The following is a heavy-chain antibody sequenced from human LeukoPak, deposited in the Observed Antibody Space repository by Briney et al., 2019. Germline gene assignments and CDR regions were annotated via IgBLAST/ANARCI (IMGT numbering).Heavy chain of an antibody. J-gene: IGHJ4*02. CDR1: GYTFTGYY. CDR2: INPNSGGT. CDR3: VREFEVVRGVIIVSTFDY. Sequence: ASVKVSCKASGYTFTGYYMHWVRQAPGQGLEWMGWINPNSGGTNYAQKFQGRVTMTRDTSISTAYMELSRLRSDDTAVYYCVREFEVVRGVIIVSTFDYWGQGTLVTVSS. V-gene: IGHV1-2*02. D-gene: IGHD3-10*01.